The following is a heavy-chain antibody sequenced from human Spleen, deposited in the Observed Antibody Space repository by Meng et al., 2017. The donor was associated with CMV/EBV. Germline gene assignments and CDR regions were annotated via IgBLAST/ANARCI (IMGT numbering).Heavy chain of an antibody. D-gene: IGHD2-2*01. CDR2: ISSDGNNT. Sequence: GGSLRLSCAASGFTFRSYWMHWVRQAPGKGLVWVSRISSDGNNTPYADAVKGRFTISRNNAKNTLYLQMNSLRAEDTAVYYCARGLLGIVVVPAVIGAFDIWGQGTMVTVSS. J-gene: IGHJ3*02. CDR1: GFTFRSYW. V-gene: IGHV3-74*01. CDR3: ARGLLGIVVVPAVIGAFDI.